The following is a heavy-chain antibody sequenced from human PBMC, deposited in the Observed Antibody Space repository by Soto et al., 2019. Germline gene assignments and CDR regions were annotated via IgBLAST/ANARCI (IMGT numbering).Heavy chain of an antibody. D-gene: IGHD3-10*01. Sequence: SETLSLTCTVSGGSLSSGDYYWSWIRQPPGKGLEWIGYMYNSGTTNYSPSLKSRVTISVDTSKNQFSLKLNSVTAADTAVYYCARDGSERPATYWGQGILVTVSS. V-gene: IGHV4-61*08. J-gene: IGHJ4*02. CDR2: MYNSGTT. CDR3: ARDGSERPATY. CDR1: GGSLSSGDYY.